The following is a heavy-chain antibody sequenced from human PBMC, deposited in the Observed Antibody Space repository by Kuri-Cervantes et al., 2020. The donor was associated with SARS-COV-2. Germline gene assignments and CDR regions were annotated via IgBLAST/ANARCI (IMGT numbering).Heavy chain of an antibody. CDR1: GFTFSSSW. J-gene: IGHJ6*02. V-gene: IGHV3-52*02. CDR2: IKCDGSEK. D-gene: IGHD6-13*01. CDR3: AKDGSSSWSFNYYYYGMDV. Sequence: GGSLRLSCAASGFTFSSSWMHWVCQAPEKGQEWVADIKCDGSEKYYVDSVKGRLTISRDNAKNSLYLQVNSLRAEDMTVYYCAKDGSSSWSFNYYYYGMDVWGQGTTVTVSS.